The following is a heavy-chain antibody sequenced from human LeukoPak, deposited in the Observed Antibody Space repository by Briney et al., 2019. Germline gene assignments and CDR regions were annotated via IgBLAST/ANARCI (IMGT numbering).Heavy chain of an antibody. Sequence: ASVKVSCKASGYTFTSYYMHWVRQAPGQGLEWMGVINPSGGSTSYAQKFQGRVTMTRDMSTSTVYMELSSLRSEDTAVYYCARDTRGSNYFDYWGQGTLITVSS. CDR2: INPSGGST. CDR3: ARDTRGSNYFDY. CDR1: GYTFTSYY. J-gene: IGHJ4*02. V-gene: IGHV1-46*01. D-gene: IGHD2/OR15-2a*01.